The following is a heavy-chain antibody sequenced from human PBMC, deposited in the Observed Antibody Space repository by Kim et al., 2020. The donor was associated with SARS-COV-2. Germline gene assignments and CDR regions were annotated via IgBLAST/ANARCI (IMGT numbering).Heavy chain of an antibody. D-gene: IGHD4-17*01. CDR3: ARWGGYGFGMDV. J-gene: IGHJ6*02. V-gene: IGHV3-53*04. Sequence: YYASSVKGRFTLSRYNSENTFYLQMNSLRVEDTAVYYCARWGGYGFGMDVWGQGTTVTVSS.